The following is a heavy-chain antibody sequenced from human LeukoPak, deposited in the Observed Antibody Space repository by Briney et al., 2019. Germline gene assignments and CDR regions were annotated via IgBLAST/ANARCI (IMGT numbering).Heavy chain of an antibody. CDR2: IYSGGST. D-gene: IGHD6-19*01. CDR3: ASTGSGWYSDY. CDR1: GFTLSSNY. V-gene: IGHV3-66*02. Sequence: GGSLRLSCAASGFTLSSNYMSWVRQAPGKGLEWVSVIYSGGSTNYADSVKGRFTISRDNSKNTLYLQMNSVRAEDTAVYYCASTGSGWYSDYWGQGTLVTVSS. J-gene: IGHJ4*02.